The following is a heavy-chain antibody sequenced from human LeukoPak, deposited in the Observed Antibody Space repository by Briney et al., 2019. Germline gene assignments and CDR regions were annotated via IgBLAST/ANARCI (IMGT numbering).Heavy chain of an antibody. CDR1: DVSISSGSYY. Sequence: PSETLSLTCSVSDVSISSGSYYWSWIRQPAGKGLEWIGRISSSGSTNYNPSLKSRVTISVDTSKNQSSLKLSSVTAADTAVYFCARGPYSYDSSGAFDIWGQGTMVTVSS. V-gene: IGHV4-61*02. CDR2: ISSSGST. D-gene: IGHD3-22*01. J-gene: IGHJ3*02. CDR3: ARGPYSYDSSGAFDI.